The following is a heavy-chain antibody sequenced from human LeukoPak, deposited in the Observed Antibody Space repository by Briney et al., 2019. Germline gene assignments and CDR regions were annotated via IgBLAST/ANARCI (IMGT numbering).Heavy chain of an antibody. CDR1: GYTFTSYG. J-gene: IGHJ6*02. CDR2: ISAYNGNT. CDR3: ARGPSDCSSTSCYSYYYYYYGMDV. V-gene: IGHV1-18*01. D-gene: IGHD2-2*01. Sequence: GASVKVSCKASGYTFTSYGISWVRQAPGQGLEWMGWISAYNGNTNYAQKLQGRVTMTTDTSTSTAYMELSSLRSEDTAVYYCARGPSDCSSTSCYSYYYYYYGMDVWGQGTTVTVSS.